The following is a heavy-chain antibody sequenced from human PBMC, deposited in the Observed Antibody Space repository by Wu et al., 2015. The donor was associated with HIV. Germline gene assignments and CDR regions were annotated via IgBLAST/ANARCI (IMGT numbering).Heavy chain of an antibody. CDR2: IIPIFGSI. Sequence: QVHLVQSGAEVKKPGSFVKVYCKPSEGTFTNYAFNWVRQAPGQGLEWMGRIIPIFGSINYAQKFQGRLSITADESTSTVYMDLSSLRLEDTAIYYCATTGGDRWWLWDALDMWGQGTMVTVSS. CDR1: EGTFTNYA. J-gene: IGHJ3*02. CDR3: ATTGGDRWWLWDALDM. D-gene: IGHD2-15*01. V-gene: IGHV1-69*15.